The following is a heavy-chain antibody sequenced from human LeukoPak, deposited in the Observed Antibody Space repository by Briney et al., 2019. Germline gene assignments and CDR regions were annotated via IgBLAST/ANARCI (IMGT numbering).Heavy chain of an antibody. J-gene: IGHJ6*02. Sequence: SETLSLTCTVSGGSISSYYWSWIRQPPEKGLEWIGYIYYSGSTNYNPSLKSRVTISVDTSKNQFSLKLSSVTAADTAVYYCAGAVAGTIPHYYCYGMDVWGQGTTVTVSS. CDR2: IYYSGST. D-gene: IGHD6-19*01. V-gene: IGHV4-59*08. CDR3: AGAVAGTIPHYYCYGMDV. CDR1: GGSISSYY.